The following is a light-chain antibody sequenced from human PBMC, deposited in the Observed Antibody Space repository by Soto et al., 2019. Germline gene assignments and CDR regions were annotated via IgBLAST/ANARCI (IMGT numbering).Light chain of an antibody. J-gene: IGLJ1*01. Sequence: QSVLTQPPSASGTPGQRVTFSCSGSSSNIGSGTVNWYQQIPGTAPKLLIYNDNQRPSGVPDRFSGSKSGTSASLAISGLQSEDEADYYCASWDVTLNGLYVFGTGTKVTVL. CDR1: SSNIGSGT. CDR3: ASWDVTLNGLYV. CDR2: NDN. V-gene: IGLV1-44*01.